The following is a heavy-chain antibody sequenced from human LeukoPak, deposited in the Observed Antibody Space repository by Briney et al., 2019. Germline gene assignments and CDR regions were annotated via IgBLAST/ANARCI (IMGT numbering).Heavy chain of an antibody. V-gene: IGHV3-21*01. CDR2: ISRSSSYI. CDR3: ARGVRYSSGWYYFDY. CDR1: GFTFSKYS. D-gene: IGHD6-19*01. J-gene: IGHJ4*02. Sequence: PGGSLRLSCAASGFTFSKYSMNWVGQAPGKGLEWVSSISRSSSYIYYADSVKGRFTISRDNARNSLYLQMNSLRAEDTAVYYCARGVRYSSGWYYFDYWGQGTLVTVSS.